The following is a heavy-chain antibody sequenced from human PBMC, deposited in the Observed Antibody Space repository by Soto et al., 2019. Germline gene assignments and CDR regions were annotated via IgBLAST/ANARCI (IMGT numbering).Heavy chain of an antibody. J-gene: IGHJ6*02. V-gene: IGHV3-33*01. D-gene: IGHD6-19*01. Sequence: GGSLRLSCAASGFTFSSYGMHWVRQAPGKGLEWVAVIWYDGSNKYYADSVKGRFTISRDNSKNTLYLQMNSLRAEDTAVYYCARELSTGWYVENNYYGMDVWGQGTTVTVSS. CDR2: IWYDGSNK. CDR1: GFTFSSYG. CDR3: ARELSTGWYVENNYYGMDV.